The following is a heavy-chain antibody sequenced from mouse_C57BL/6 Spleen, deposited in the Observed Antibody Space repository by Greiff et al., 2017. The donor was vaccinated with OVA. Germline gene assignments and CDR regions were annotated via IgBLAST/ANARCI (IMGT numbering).Heavy chain of an antibody. CDR3: ARPYYYGSSYLYYFDY. D-gene: IGHD1-1*01. CDR2: IDPSDSYT. J-gene: IGHJ2*01. Sequence: QVQLQQPGAELVMPGASVKLSCKASGYTFTSYGMHWVKQRPGQGLEWIGEIDPSDSYTNYNQKFKGKSTLTVDKSSSTAYMQLSSLTSEDSAVYYCARPYYYGSSYLYYFDYWGQGTTLTVSS. CDR1: GYTFTSYG. V-gene: IGHV1-69*01.